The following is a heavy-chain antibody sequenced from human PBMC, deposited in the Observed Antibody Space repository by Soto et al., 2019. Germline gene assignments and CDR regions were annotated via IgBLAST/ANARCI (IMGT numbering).Heavy chain of an antibody. V-gene: IGHV1-69*02. CDR1: GGTFSSYT. J-gene: IGHJ4*02. CDR2: SIPILGIA. D-gene: IGHD6-6*01. Sequence: QVQLVQSGAEVKKPGSSVNVSCKASGGTFSSYTINWVRQAPGQGLEWMRRSIPILGIANYAQKFQGRVTITADKSTSTAYMELSSLRSEDTAVYYCAAPPLGYSSSLGGLAYWGQGTLVTVSS. CDR3: AAPPLGYSSSLGGLAY.